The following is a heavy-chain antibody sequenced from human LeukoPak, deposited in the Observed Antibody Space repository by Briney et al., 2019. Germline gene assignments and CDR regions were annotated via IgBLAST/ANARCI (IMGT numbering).Heavy chain of an antibody. J-gene: IGHJ4*02. V-gene: IGHV3-49*04. CDR2: IRSKAYGGTT. Sequence: GGSLRLSCTASGFTFGDHAMSWVRQAPGKGLEWVGFIRSKAYGGTTEYAASVKGRFTISRDDSKSIAYLQMNSLKTEDTAVCFCTRAYDSSGYFGDYWGQGTLVTVSS. CDR3: TRAYDSSGYFGDY. CDR1: GFTFGDHA. D-gene: IGHD3-22*01.